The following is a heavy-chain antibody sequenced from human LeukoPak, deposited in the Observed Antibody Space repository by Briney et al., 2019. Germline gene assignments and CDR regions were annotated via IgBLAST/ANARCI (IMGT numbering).Heavy chain of an antibody. D-gene: IGHD2-15*01. CDR2: ISAYNDNT. J-gene: IGHJ5*02. CDR3: ARDRYCSGGSCYSSVGFDP. V-gene: IGHV1-18*01. Sequence: ASATVSCKASGYTFTSYGISWVRQAPGQGLEWMGWISAYNDNTNYAQKLQGRVTMTTDTSTSTAYMELRSLRSDDTAVYYCARDRYCSGGSCYSSVGFDPWGQGTLVTVSS. CDR1: GYTFTSYG.